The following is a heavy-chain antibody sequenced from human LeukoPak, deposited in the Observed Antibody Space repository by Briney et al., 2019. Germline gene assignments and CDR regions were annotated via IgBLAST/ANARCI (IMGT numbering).Heavy chain of an antibody. CDR3: ARAFTIVSDAFDM. Sequence: SPTLSLTYAISGDSVSSNSAAWNWIRQSPSRGLEWLGRTYYRSKWYNDYAVSVKSRITINPDTSKNQFSLQVNSVTPEDTAVYYCARAFTIVSDAFDMWGQGTMVTVSS. D-gene: IGHD3-10*01. CDR1: GDSVSSNSAA. J-gene: IGHJ3*02. CDR2: TYYRSKWYN. V-gene: IGHV6-1*01.